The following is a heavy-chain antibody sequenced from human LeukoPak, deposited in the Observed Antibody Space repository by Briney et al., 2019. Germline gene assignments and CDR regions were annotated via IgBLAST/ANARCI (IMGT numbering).Heavy chain of an antibody. Sequence: SVKVSYKASGGTFSSYAISWVRQAPGQGLEWMGGIIPIFGTANYAQKFQGRVTITADESTSTAYMELSSLRSEDTAVYYCASQPGYGDAFDIWGQGTMVTVSS. CDR1: GGTFSSYA. V-gene: IGHV1-69*01. CDR2: IIPIFGTA. D-gene: IGHD6-13*01. CDR3: ASQPGYGDAFDI. J-gene: IGHJ3*02.